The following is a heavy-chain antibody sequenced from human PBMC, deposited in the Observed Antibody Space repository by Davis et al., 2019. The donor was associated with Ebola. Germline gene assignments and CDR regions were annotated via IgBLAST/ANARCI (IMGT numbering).Heavy chain of an antibody. CDR2: IKQDGSEK. V-gene: IGHV3-7*03. CDR1: GFTFSSYS. CDR3: AKAFSHLSRRAVAGTSYFDY. D-gene: IGHD6-19*01. J-gene: IGHJ4*02. Sequence: GESLKISCAASGFTFSSYSMNWVRQAPGKGLEWVANIKQDGSEKYYVDSVKGRFTISRDNAKNSLYLQMNSLRAEDTALYYCAKAFSHLSRRAVAGTSYFDYWGQGTLVTVSS.